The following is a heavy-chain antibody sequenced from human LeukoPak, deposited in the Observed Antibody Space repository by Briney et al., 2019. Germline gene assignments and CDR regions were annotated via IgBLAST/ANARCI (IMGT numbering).Heavy chain of an antibody. Sequence: SETLPLTCTVSGGSISSYYWSWIRQPPGKGLEWIGYIYYSGSTNYNPSLKSRVTISVDTSKNQFSLKLSSVTAADTAVYYCARHQPLGYCSSTSCYAGDWFDPWGQGTLVTVSS. D-gene: IGHD2-2*01. CDR2: IYYSGST. CDR1: GGSISSYY. V-gene: IGHV4-59*08. J-gene: IGHJ5*02. CDR3: ARHQPLGYCSSTSCYAGDWFDP.